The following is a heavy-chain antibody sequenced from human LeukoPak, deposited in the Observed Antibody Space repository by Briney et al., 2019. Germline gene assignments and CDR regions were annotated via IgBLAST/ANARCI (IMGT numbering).Heavy chain of an antibody. J-gene: IGHJ4*02. Sequence: GGSLRLSCAASGFTFSSYWMSWVRQAPGKGLEWVANIKHDGSEAYYVASVKGRFTISKDNDKNSLYLQMNSLRTEDTAVYYCVKGRGGYVKYKTFDYWGQGTLVTVSS. CDR2: IKHDGSEA. D-gene: IGHD5-12*01. CDR3: VKGRGGYVKYKTFDY. V-gene: IGHV3-7*01. CDR1: GFTFSSYW.